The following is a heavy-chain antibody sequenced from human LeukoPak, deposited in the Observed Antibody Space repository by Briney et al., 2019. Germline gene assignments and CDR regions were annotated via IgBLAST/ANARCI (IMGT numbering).Heavy chain of an antibody. D-gene: IGHD2-8*02. V-gene: IGHV4-59*01. CDR1: GGSISGYF. J-gene: IGHJ4*02. CDR3: ARGRYCAGGGCRLFDF. CDR2: IFYGGNT. Sequence: SETLSLTCSGSGGSISGYFWSWIREPPGRGLEWIGYIFYGGNTKYNPSLKSRVAMSADASKNQYSLSLSSVTAADTAIYYCARGRYCAGGGCRLFDFWGQGTLVGVSS.